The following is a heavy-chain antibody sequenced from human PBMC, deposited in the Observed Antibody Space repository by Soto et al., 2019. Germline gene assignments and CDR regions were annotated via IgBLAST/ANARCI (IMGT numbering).Heavy chain of an antibody. Sequence: PSETLSLTCAVYGGSFSDFYWSWIRQPPGKGLEWIGEINHSGSTNYNPSLKSRVTISVDTSKNQFSLKLSSVTAADTAVYYCARGNGQRRVGGGSSWYWFDPWGQGTLVTVSS. J-gene: IGHJ5*02. D-gene: IGHD6-13*01. V-gene: IGHV4-34*01. CDR1: GGSFSDFY. CDR2: INHSGST. CDR3: ARGNGQRRVGGGSSWYWFDP.